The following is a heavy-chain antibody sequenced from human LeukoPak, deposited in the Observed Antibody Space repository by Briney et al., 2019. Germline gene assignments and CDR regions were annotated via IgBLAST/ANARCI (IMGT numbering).Heavy chain of an antibody. J-gene: IGHJ3*02. V-gene: IGHV4-34*01. CDR2: INHSGST. CDR3: ARGRIAYYDYVWGSYRRPSAFDI. Sequence: PSETLSLTCTVSGGSISSYYWSWIRQPPGKGLEWIGEINHSGSTNYNPSLKSRVTISVDTSMNQFSLKLSSVTAADTAVYYCARGRIAYYDYVWGSYRRPSAFDIWGQGTMVTVSS. D-gene: IGHD3-16*02. CDR1: GGSISSYY.